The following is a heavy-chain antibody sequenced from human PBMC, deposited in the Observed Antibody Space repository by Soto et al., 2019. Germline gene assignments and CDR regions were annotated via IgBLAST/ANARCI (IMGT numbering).Heavy chain of an antibody. CDR3: ARRYGWHFDF. D-gene: IGHD6-19*01. Sequence: SETLSLTCTVSGGSISSYYWSWIRQPPGKGLEWIGYIYYSGSTNYNPSLKSRVTISVDTSKNQFSLKLSSVTAADTAVYYCARRYGWHFDFWGQGTLVTVSS. V-gene: IGHV4-59*08. J-gene: IGHJ4*02. CDR2: IYYSGST. CDR1: GGSISSYY.